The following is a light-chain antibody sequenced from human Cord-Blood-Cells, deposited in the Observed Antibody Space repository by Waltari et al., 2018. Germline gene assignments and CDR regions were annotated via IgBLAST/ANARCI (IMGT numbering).Light chain of an antibody. CDR3: SSYTSSSTLV. V-gene: IGLV2-14*01. CDR1: SSDVGGYTY. Sequence: QSALTQPASVSGSPGQSITLSCTGTSSDVGGYTYVSWYQQHPGKAPKLMISEVSNRPSGVSNRFSGSKSGNTASLTISGLQAEDEADYYCSSYTSSSTLVFGGGTKLTVL. CDR2: EVS. J-gene: IGLJ2*01.